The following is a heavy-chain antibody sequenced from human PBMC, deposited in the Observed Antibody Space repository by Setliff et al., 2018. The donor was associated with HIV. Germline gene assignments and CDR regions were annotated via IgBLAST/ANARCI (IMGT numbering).Heavy chain of an antibody. CDR3: VLPGYYESSGYAVDH. CDR1: GYTFSAYH. V-gene: IGHV1-2*06. Sequence: ASVKVSCKASGYTFSAYHMDWVRQAPGQGLEGMGRINPNRGGTNFAQKFQGRVTLTRDTSISTAHMELTRLTADDTAVYYCVLPGYYESSGYAVDHWGQGTLVTVSS. D-gene: IGHD3-22*01. CDR2: INPNRGGT. J-gene: IGHJ4*02.